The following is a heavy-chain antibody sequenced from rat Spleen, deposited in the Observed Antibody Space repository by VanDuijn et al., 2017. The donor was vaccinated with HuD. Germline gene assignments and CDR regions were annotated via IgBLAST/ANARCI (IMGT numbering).Heavy chain of an antibody. CDR3: ARKEGDYFDY. CDR1: GFTFSDYY. CDR2: ISYEGSST. Sequence: EVQLVESGGGLVQPGRSMKLSCAASGFTFSDYYMAWVRQAPKKGLEWVASISYEGSSTYYGDSVKGRFTISRDNAKSTLYLQMNSLRSEDTATYYCARKEGDYFDYWGQGVMVTVSS. V-gene: IGHV5-22*01. D-gene: IGHD1-11*01. J-gene: IGHJ2*01.